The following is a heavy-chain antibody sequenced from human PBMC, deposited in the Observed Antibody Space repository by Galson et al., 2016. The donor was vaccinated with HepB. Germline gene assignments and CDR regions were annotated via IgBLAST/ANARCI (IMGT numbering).Heavy chain of an antibody. CDR3: ASLRFKGFDL. V-gene: IGHV3-53*01. J-gene: IGHJ2*01. D-gene: IGHD3-3*01. CDR2: IYSGGST. Sequence: SPRLSCAASGFIVSSNDMSWVRQAPGKGLEWVSVIYSGGSTDYADSVKGRFTNSRDNSKNTLYLQKNSLRAEDTAVYYCASLRFKGFDLWGRGTLVPVSS. CDR1: GFIVSSND.